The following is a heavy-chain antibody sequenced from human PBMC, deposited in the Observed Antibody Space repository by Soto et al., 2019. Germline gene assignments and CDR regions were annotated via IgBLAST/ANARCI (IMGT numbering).Heavy chain of an antibody. CDR1: GGSFSTYY. CDR2: INHNGNN. D-gene: IGHD3-9*01. V-gene: IGHV4-34*01. CDR3: ARGGSNDWQVAFDI. J-gene: IGHJ3*02. Sequence: LSLTCVVSGGSFSTYYYSWIRQSPGKGLEWIGEINHNGNNNYSPSLKSRVTMSLDTSKNQFSLKLTSVTAADTAVYYCARGGSNDWQVAFDIWGQGTMVTV.